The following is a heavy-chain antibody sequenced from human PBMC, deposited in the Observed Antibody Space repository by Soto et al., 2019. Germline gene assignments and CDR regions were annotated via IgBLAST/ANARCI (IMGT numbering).Heavy chain of an antibody. J-gene: IGHJ6*02. V-gene: IGHV3-30*18. Sequence: QVPLVESGGGVVQPGRSLRLSCAASGFTFSSYGMHWVRQAPGKGLEWVAVISYDGSNKYYADSVKGRFTISRDNSKNTLYLQMNSLRAEDTAVYYCAKDGFRVPYYYYGMDVWGQGTTVTVSS. CDR2: ISYDGSNK. D-gene: IGHD3-10*01. CDR3: AKDGFRVPYYYYGMDV. CDR1: GFTFSSYG.